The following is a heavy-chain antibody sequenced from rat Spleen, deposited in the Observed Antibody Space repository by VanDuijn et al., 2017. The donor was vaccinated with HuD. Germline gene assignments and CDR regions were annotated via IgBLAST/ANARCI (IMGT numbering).Heavy chain of an antibody. J-gene: IGHJ2*01. CDR3: TTDHDYPGPT. CDR2: ISYDGNST. Sequence: EVQLVESGGGLVQPGRSLKLSCSASGFTFSDFNMAWVRQAPKKGLEWVATISYDGNSTYYRDSVKGRFTISRDNAKSALYLQMDSLRSEDTATYYCTTDHDYPGPTWGQGVMVTVSS. D-gene: IGHD1-4*01. V-gene: IGHV5-7*01. CDR1: GFTFSDFN.